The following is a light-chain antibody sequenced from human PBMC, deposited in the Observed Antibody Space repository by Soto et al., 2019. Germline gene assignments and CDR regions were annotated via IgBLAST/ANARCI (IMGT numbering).Light chain of an antibody. CDR2: GGS. CDR1: QSVSSN. CDR3: QQYNNWPPWT. Sequence: EIVMTQSPATLSVSPGERATLSCRASQSVSSNLAWYQQKPGQAPRLLIYGGSTRATGIPTRFSGSGSGTEFTLTISSLQSEDFAVYYCQQYNNWPPWTFDQGTKVEIK. J-gene: IGKJ1*01. V-gene: IGKV3-15*01.